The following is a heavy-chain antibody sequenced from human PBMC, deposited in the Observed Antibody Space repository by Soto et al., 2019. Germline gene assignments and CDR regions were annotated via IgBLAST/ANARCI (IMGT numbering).Heavy chain of an antibody. D-gene: IGHD1-1*01. J-gene: IGHJ3*02. CDR2: IMPIFGSA. CDR3: ASARIGSVPSI. Sequence: SAKVSCKASGGTLSRYAICRVGQAPRPGLEGMGGIMPIFGSATYVQKLQGRESISAVDSKVTAYIVPSTLRCEGTGLYYCASARIGSVPSIWGQGTMVTVSS. CDR1: GGTLSRYA. V-gene: IGHV1-69*13.